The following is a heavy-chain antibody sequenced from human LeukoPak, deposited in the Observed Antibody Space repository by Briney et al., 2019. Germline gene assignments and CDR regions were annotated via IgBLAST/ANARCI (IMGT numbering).Heavy chain of an antibody. J-gene: IGHJ6*02. CDR1: GASMSGFF. Sequence: PSETLSLTCPVSGASMSGFFWTWIRQPPGRALEWIGSIYYSGSSTKYNPSLKSRVTISVDTSKSQFSLNLNSATAADTAVYYCARTSRHFYGSGTNLTPWPAGMDVWGQGTTVTVSS. D-gene: IGHD3-10*01. CDR2: IYYSGSST. CDR3: ARTSRHFYGSGTNLTPWPAGMDV. V-gene: IGHV4-59*01.